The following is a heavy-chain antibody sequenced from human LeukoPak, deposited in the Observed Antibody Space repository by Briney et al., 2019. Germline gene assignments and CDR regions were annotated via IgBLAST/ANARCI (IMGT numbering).Heavy chain of an antibody. CDR2: IYYSGST. Sequence: SETLSLTCTVSGGSISSSSYYWGRIRQPPGKGLEWIGSIYYSGSTYYNPSLKSRVTISVDTSKNQFSLKLSSVTAADTAVYYCVSAYCSGGSCYFPFDYWGQGTLVTVSS. CDR3: VSAYCSGGSCYFPFDY. J-gene: IGHJ4*02. CDR1: GGSISSSSYY. V-gene: IGHV4-39*01. D-gene: IGHD2-15*01.